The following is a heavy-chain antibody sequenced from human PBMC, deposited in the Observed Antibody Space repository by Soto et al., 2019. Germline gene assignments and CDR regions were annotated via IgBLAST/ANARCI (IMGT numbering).Heavy chain of an antibody. Sequence: QITLKESGPTLVKPTQTLMLTCTFSGFSLSTSGVGVGWIRQPPVKALEWLALTYWDDDKRYSPSLKRRLTITKKNSKNQVVRTLTNMDPVDIATYFCAHTLETGYCTGATCSAAYDVGGQGTTVTVSS. CDR2: TYWDDDK. V-gene: IGHV2-5*02. J-gene: IGHJ3*01. CDR1: GFSLSTSGVG. D-gene: IGHD2-8*02. CDR3: AHTLETGYCTGATCSAAYDV.